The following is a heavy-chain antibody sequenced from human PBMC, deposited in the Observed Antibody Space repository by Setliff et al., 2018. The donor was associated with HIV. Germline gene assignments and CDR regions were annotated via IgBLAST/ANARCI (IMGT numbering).Heavy chain of an antibody. CDR3: ASGSGYCKNGNCYIGVHKNPDKYYFDY. V-gene: IGHV1-46*01. CDR1: GYTFTNSF. J-gene: IGHJ4*02. Sequence: ASVKVSCKASGYTFTNSFIHWVRQAPGQGLEWMGIINPSDGATTYAQRFEGGVTMTTDELMKTAYMELSSLRSEDTAAYYCASGSGYCKNGNCYIGVHKNPDKYYFDYWSQGTLVTVSS. D-gene: IGHD2-8*01. CDR2: INPSDGAT.